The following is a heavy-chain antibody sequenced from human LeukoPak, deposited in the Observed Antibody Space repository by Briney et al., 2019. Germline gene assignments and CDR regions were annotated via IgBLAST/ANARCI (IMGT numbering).Heavy chain of an antibody. CDR2: ISYIGTT. D-gene: IGHD2-15*01. CDR3: AHQRGGSCYSAVDV. CDR1: GDSFSSHY. V-gene: IGHV4-59*11. Sequence: PSETLSLTCAVSGDSFSSHYWTWIRQPPGRGLEWIGYISYIGTTNYNPSLKSRVTISIDTSKNQFSLKLSSVTTADTAVYYCAHQRGGSCYSAVDVWGQGTTVTVSS. J-gene: IGHJ6*02.